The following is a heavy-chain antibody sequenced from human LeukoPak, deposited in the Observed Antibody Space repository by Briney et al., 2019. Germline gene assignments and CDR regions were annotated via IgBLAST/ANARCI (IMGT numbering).Heavy chain of an antibody. Sequence: SETLSLTCTVSGGSISSSSYYWGWIRQPPGKGLEWIGYIYYSGSTNYNPSLKSRVTISVDTSKNQFSLKLSSVTAADTAVYYCAKDGINYYDISGYDIGGQGTLVTVSS. CDR2: IYYSGST. CDR1: GGSISSSSYY. D-gene: IGHD3-22*01. CDR3: AKDGINYYDISGYDI. J-gene: IGHJ4*02. V-gene: IGHV4-61*01.